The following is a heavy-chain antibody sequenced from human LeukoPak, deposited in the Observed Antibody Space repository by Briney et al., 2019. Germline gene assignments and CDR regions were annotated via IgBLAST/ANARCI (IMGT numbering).Heavy chain of an antibody. CDR2: IYYSGST. Sequence: SETLSLTCTVSGGSISSGGYYWSWIRQHPGKGLEWIGYIYYSGSTYYNPSLKSRVTISVDTSKNQFSLKLSSVTAADTAVYYCARERQGYPLPYYFDYWGQGTLVTVSS. V-gene: IGHV4-31*03. J-gene: IGHJ4*02. CDR3: ARERQGYPLPYYFDY. CDR1: GGSISSGGYY. D-gene: IGHD3-16*02.